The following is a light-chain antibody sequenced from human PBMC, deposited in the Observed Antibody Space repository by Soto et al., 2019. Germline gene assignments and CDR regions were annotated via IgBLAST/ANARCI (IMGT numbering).Light chain of an antibody. CDR1: QSVGTN. V-gene: IGKV3-11*01. CDR2: DAS. CDR3: QRRGDWPLYS. Sequence: EIVLTQSPATLSLSPGERATLSCTASQSVGTNLAWYQQKPGQAPRVLIYDASDRATGIPARFSGSGSGTDFTLTISSLEPEDFAVYYCQRRGDWPLYSFGQGTKLEIK. J-gene: IGKJ2*03.